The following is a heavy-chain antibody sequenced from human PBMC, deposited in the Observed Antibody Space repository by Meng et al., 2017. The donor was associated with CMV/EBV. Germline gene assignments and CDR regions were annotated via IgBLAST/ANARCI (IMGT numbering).Heavy chain of an antibody. D-gene: IGHD2-2*01. Sequence: GESLKISCAASGFTFSSYSMNWVRQAPRKGLGWGSSISSSSSYIYYADSVKGRFTISRDNAKNSLYLQMNSLRAEDTAVYYCAREFIVVVPAAIWAYYYGMDVWGQGTTVTISS. CDR2: ISSSSSYI. CDR1: GFTFSSYS. CDR3: AREFIVVVPAAIWAYYYGMDV. J-gene: IGHJ6*02. V-gene: IGHV3-21*01.